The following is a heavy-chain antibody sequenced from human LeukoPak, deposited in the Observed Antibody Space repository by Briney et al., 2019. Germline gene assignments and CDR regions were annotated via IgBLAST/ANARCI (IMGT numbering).Heavy chain of an antibody. J-gene: IGHJ5*02. CDR3: ARRNYGSGDNNWFDP. V-gene: IGHV4-31*03. CDR1: GDSISSGDYY. CDR2: IYYSGST. D-gene: IGHD3-10*01. Sequence: SQTLSLTCTVSGDSISSGDYYCSWIRQHPGEGLEWIGYIYYSGSTYYNPSLKSRVTISVDTSKNLFSLKLSSVTAADTAVYYCARRNYGSGDNNWFDPWGQGALVTVSS.